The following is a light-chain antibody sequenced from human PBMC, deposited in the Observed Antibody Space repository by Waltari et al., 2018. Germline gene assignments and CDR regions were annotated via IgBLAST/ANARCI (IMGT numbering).Light chain of an antibody. V-gene: IGLV2-14*03. CDR2: DVR. J-gene: IGLJ3*02. CDR1: PSDVGSSDF. CDR3: SSYTSSSTWV. Sequence: QSALTHAASVSGSPGQSITNSCTVTPSDVGSSDFGSWYQQHPGTPPKVIIYDVRNRPLGVFNRFSGSKSGITASLSISGLQAEDEAYYYCSSYTSSSTWVFGGGTKLTVL.